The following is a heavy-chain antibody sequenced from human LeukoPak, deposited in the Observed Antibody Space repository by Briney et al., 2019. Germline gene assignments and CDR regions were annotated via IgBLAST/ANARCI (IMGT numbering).Heavy chain of an antibody. V-gene: IGHV4-30-4*08. CDR3: ARESPIIGAIDH. CDR2: IYYSGST. J-gene: IGHJ4*01. Sequence: TLSLTCTVSGGSISSGDYYWSWIRQPPGKGLEWIGYIYYSGSTYYNPSLKSRVTISVDTSKNQFSLKLSSVTAADTAVYYWARESPIIGAIDHRGQGTLVTVSS. CDR1: GGSISSGDYY. D-gene: IGHD5-12*01.